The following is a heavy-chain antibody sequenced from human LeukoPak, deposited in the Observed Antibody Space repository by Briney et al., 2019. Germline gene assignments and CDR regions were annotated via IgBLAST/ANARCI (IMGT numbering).Heavy chain of an antibody. D-gene: IGHD5-18*01. CDR1: GGSISSGGYY. J-gene: IGHJ4*02. CDR3: ARDSSSYGYYYFDY. CDR2: IYYSGST. V-gene: IGHV4-31*03. Sequence: SETLSLTCTVSGGSISSGGYYWSWIRQYPGKGLEWIGYIYYSGSTYYNPSLKSRVTISVDTSKNQFSLKLSSVTAADTAVYYCARDSSSYGYYYFDYWGQGTLVTVSS.